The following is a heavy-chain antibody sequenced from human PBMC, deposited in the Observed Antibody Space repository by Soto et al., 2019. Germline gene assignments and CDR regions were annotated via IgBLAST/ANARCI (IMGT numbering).Heavy chain of an antibody. D-gene: IGHD4-17*01. CDR1: AYSFTNYR. V-gene: IGHV5-10-1*01. CDR3: APIHSGDYGYFDY. CDR2: IDPSDSYT. J-gene: IGHJ4*02. Sequence: ESLKISYQGSAYSFTNYRINWVRQMPGKGLEWMGRIDPSDSYTNYSPSFRGHVTISGDKSISTAYLQWSSLKASDTAMYYCAPIHSGDYGYFDYWGQGTLVTVYS.